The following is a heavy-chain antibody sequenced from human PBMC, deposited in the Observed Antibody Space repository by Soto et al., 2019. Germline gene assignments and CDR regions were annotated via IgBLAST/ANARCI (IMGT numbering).Heavy chain of an antibody. D-gene: IGHD3-3*01. J-gene: IGHJ4*02. Sequence: EVQLVESGGGLVKPGGSLRISCAASGFSLANAWMSWVRQTPGKGLEWVGRISTKSFGDITDYAAPVKGRFTVSRDDSKNTLYLQMNSLNTEDTGVYYWAPRVGGGQGTRVTVSS. CDR2: ISTKSFGDIT. V-gene: IGHV3-15*01. CDR1: GFSLANAW. CDR3: APRVG.